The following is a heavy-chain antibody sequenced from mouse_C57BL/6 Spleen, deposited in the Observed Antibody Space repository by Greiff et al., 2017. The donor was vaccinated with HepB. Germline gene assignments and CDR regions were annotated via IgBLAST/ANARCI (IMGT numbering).Heavy chain of an antibody. CDR1: GYTFTSYW. D-gene: IGHD1-1*01. CDR3: ASLITFDY. J-gene: IGHJ2*01. Sequence: QVHVKQSGAELAKPGASVKLSCKASGYTFTSYWMHWVKQRPGQGLEWIGYINPSSGYTKYNQKFKDKATLTADKSSSTAYMQLSSLTYEDSAVYYCASLITFDYWGQGTTLTVSS. CDR2: INPSSGYT. V-gene: IGHV1-7*01.